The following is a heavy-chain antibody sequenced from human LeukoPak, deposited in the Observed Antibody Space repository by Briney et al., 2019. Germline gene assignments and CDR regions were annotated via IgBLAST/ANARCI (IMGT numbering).Heavy chain of an antibody. CDR2: IRYDGSNE. CDR3: AKDTGYSSTWYYFDY. D-gene: IGHD6-13*01. J-gene: IGHJ4*02. Sequence: GGSLRLSCAASGFSFSGYGMHWVRQAPGKGLEWVAFIRYDGSNEYYADSVKGRFTISRDNSKNTLYLQMNSLRAEDTALYYCAKDTGYSSTWYYFDYWGQGTLVTVSS. CDR1: GFSFSGYG. V-gene: IGHV3-30*02.